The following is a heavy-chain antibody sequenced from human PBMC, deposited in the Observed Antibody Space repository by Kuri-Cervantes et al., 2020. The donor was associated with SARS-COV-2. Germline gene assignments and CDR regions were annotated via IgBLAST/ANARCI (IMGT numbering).Heavy chain of an antibody. CDR3: AREQISLIVLQSGTFAI. CDR1: GESVSSNSAA. D-gene: IGHD3-22*01. J-gene: IGHJ3*02. V-gene: IGHV6-1*01. Sequence: LRLSGAISGESVSSNSAAWDWIRQSPSRGLEWLGRTYYNSQWYTDYSPSVKSRIIIRSDTSKNHVSLQLNSVTPEDTAVYYCAREQISLIVLQSGTFAIWGQGTMVTVSS. CDR2: TYYNSQWYT.